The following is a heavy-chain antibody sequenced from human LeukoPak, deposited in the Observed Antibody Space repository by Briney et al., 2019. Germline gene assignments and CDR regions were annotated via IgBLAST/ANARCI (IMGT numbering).Heavy chain of an antibody. CDR2: ISSSGSTI. D-gene: IGHD3-10*01. CDR3: ARAGSLWFGELGYFDY. J-gene: IGHJ4*02. V-gene: IGHV3-48*03. Sequence: GGSLRLSCAASGFTFSSYEMNWVRQAPGKGLEWVSYISSSGSTIYYADSVKGRFTISRDNAKNSLYLQMNSLRAEDTAVYYCARAGSLWFGELGYFDYWGQGTLVTVSS. CDR1: GFTFSSYE.